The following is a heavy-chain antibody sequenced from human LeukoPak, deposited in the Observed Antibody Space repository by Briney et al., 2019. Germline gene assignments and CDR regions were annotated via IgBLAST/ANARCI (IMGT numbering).Heavy chain of an antibody. V-gene: IGHV3-21*01. J-gene: IGHJ3*02. D-gene: IGHD3-16*01. CDR2: ISSSSSYI. CDR3: ARVRDYDYVWGRREDAFDI. Sequence: GGSLRLSCAASGFTFSSYSMNWVRQAPGKGLEWVSSISSSSSYIYYADSVKGRFTISRDNAKNSLYLQMNSLRAEDTAVYYCARVRDYDYVWGRREDAFDIWGQGTMVTVSS. CDR1: GFTFSSYS.